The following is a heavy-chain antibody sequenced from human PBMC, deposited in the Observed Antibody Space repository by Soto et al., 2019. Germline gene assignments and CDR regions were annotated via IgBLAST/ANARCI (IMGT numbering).Heavy chain of an antibody. CDR1: GFTFSSYA. D-gene: IGHD2-2*01. Sequence: QVRLVESGGGVVQPGRSPRLSCAASGFTFSSYAMHWVRQAPGKGLEWVAVISYDGSNKYYADSVKGRFTISRDNSKNTRYLQMNSLRAEDTAVYYCASARLDTPALDYWGQGTLVTVSS. J-gene: IGHJ4*02. CDR2: ISYDGSNK. V-gene: IGHV3-30-3*01. CDR3: ASARLDTPALDY.